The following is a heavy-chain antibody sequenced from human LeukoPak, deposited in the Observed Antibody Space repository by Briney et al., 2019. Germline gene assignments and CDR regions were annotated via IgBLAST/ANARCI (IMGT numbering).Heavy chain of an antibody. D-gene: IGHD2-2*03. Sequence: ASVKVSCKVSGYTFTSYGISWVRQAPGQGLEWMGWISAYNGNTNYAQKLQGRVTMTTDTSTSTAYMELRSLRSDDTAVYYCARDQDGYCSSTSCYSDLGYWGQGTLVTVSS. J-gene: IGHJ4*02. V-gene: IGHV1-18*01. CDR2: ISAYNGNT. CDR1: GYTFTSYG. CDR3: ARDQDGYCSSTSCYSDLGY.